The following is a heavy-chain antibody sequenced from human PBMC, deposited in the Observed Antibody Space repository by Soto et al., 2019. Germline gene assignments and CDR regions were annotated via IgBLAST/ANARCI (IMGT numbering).Heavy chain of an antibody. V-gene: IGHV3-74*01. CDR3: ATPSEGSSSWYGSPGWFDP. Sequence: GGSLRRSCAASVFTFSSYWMHWVRPAPGKGLVWVSRINIDGSSTSYADSVKGRFTISRDNAKNTLYLQMNSLRAEDTAVYYCATPSEGSSSWYGSPGWFDPWGQGTLVTVSS. CDR1: VFTFSSYW. D-gene: IGHD6-13*01. J-gene: IGHJ5*02. CDR2: INIDGSST.